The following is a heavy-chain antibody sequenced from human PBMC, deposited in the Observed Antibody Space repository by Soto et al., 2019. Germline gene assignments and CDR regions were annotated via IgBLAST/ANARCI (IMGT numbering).Heavy chain of an antibody. Sequence: EVQLVESGGGLVQPGGSLRLSCAASGFTFSGYYMDWVRQAPGKGLEWIGRSRNKDNSYYTEYAASVKGRFIISRDESRNSLYLQMNSLKTEDTAVYYCARYSASYRRGLDYWGQGTLVTVSS. CDR3: ARYSASYRRGLDY. J-gene: IGHJ4*02. CDR1: GFTFSGYY. V-gene: IGHV3-72*01. D-gene: IGHD1-26*01. CDR2: SRNKDNSYYT.